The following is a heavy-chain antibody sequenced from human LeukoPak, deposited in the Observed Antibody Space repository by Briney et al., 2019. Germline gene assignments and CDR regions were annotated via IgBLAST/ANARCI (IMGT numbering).Heavy chain of an antibody. V-gene: IGHV3-33*01. Sequence: PGGSLRLSCAASGFIFSSYGMHWVRQAPGKGLEWVAIIWYDGSNKYYADSVKGRFTISRDNSKNTLYLQVNSLRAEDTAVYYCARDGSFWRGYPYYYNYWGQGTLVTVSS. CDR1: GFIFSSYG. CDR2: IWYDGSNK. D-gene: IGHD3-3*01. J-gene: IGHJ4*02. CDR3: ARDGSFWRGYPYYYNY.